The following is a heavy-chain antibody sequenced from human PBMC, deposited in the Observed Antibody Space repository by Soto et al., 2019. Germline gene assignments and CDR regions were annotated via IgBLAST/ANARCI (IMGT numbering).Heavy chain of an antibody. Sequence: QVQLVESGGGVVQPGRSLRLSCAASGFTFSSYGMHWVRQAPGKGLEWVAVISYDGSNKYYADSVKGRFTNSRDNSKNTLYLQMNSLRAEDTAVYYCARESGNFWSGYQYYYYYYGMDVWGQGTTVTVSS. J-gene: IGHJ6*02. CDR2: ISYDGSNK. D-gene: IGHD3-3*01. CDR1: GFTFSSYG. V-gene: IGHV3-30*03. CDR3: ARESGNFWSGYQYYYYYYGMDV.